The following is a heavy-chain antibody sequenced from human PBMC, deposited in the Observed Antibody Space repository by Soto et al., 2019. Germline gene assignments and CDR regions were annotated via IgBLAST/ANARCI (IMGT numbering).Heavy chain of an antibody. CDR3: ARDPRYFSGSNCYSFDY. J-gene: IGHJ4*01. D-gene: IGHD2-15*01. V-gene: IGHV1-18*01. CDR2: ISAYNGNT. Sequence: QVQLVQSGAEVKKPGASGKVACKASGSTVTSYGISWVRKAPGQGHEGMGGISAYNGNTNYAQKLQGRVTMTTDTSTSTAYSELRSLRSDDTAVYYCARDPRYFSGSNCYSFDYSGQGTLVTVSS. CDR1: GSTVTSYG.